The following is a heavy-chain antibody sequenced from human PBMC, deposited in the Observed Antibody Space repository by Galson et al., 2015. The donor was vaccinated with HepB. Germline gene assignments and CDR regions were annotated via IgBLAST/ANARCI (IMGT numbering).Heavy chain of an antibody. V-gene: IGHV3-23*01. J-gene: IGHJ6*03. D-gene: IGHD4-11*01. CDR2: ISGSGGST. CDR3: AKGPAVTSLDYYYYMDV. Sequence: SLRLSCAASGFTFSSYAMSWVRQAPGKGLEWVSAISGSGGSTYYADSVKGRFTISRDNSKNTLYLQMNSLRAEDTAVYYCAKGPAVTSLDYYYYMDVWGKGTTVTVSS. CDR1: GFTFSSYA.